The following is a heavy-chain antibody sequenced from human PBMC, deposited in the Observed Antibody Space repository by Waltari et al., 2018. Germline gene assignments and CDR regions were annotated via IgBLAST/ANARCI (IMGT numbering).Heavy chain of an antibody. V-gene: IGHV3-9*01. CDR1: GFTFDDYA. CDR2: ISWNSGSI. Sequence: EVQLVESGGGLVQPGRSLRLSCAASGFTFDDYAMHWVRQARGKGLEWVSGISWNSGSIGYADSVKGRFTISRDNAKNSLYLQMNSLRAEDTALYYCAKDRGVIISNDAFDIWGQGTMVTVSS. CDR3: AKDRGVIISNDAFDI. D-gene: IGHD3-10*01. J-gene: IGHJ3*02.